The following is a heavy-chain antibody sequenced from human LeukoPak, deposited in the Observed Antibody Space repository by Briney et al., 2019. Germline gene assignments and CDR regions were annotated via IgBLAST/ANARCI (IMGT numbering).Heavy chain of an antibody. Sequence: SETLSLTCPVSGGSISINSYYWVWTRQPPGKGLEWIGSIHYSGTTYYNASLKSRVTMLVDTSKNQFSLRLSSVTAADTAVYYCARMTPMNYYDSSGPFDYWGQGALVTVSS. CDR2: IHYSGTT. J-gene: IGHJ4*02. CDR3: ARMTPMNYYDSSGPFDY. CDR1: GGSISINSYY. V-gene: IGHV4-39*01. D-gene: IGHD3-22*01.